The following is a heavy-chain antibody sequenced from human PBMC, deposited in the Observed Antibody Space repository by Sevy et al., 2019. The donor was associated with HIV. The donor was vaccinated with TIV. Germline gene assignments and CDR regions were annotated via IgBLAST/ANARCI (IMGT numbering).Heavy chain of an antibody. Sequence: SETLSLTCTVSGYSISSGYYWGWIRQPPGKGLEWIGSIYHSGSTYYNPSLESRVTISVDTSKNQFSVRLSSVTAADTAVYYCARNDHFGTGNLHWSFDLWGRGALVTVSS. J-gene: IGHJ2*01. CDR2: IYHSGST. D-gene: IGHD3-10*01. CDR1: GYSISSGYY. V-gene: IGHV4-38-2*02. CDR3: ARNDHFGTGNLHWSFDL.